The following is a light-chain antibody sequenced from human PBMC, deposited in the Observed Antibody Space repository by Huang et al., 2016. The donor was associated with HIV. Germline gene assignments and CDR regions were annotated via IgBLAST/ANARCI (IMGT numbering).Light chain of an antibody. J-gene: IGKJ3*01. CDR3: QQCSNWPHT. CDR1: QSVGSC. CDR2: DAS. Sequence: EIVLTQSPVTLSLSPGEGASLSCRASQSVGSCMAWYQQKPGQPPRLLSYDASNRATGIPPRFSGSESGTDYTLTISSLESEYVAVYYCQQCSNWPHTLGPGTNV. V-gene: IGKV3-11*01.